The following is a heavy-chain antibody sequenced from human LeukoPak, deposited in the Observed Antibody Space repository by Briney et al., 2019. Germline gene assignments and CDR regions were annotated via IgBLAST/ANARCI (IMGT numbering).Heavy chain of an antibody. V-gene: IGHV4-59*01. J-gene: IGHJ5*02. CDR3: ARGGYDYVSGSYRLLPWFDP. Sequence: SETLSLTCTVSGGSISSYYWSWIRQPPGKGLEWIEYIYYSGSTNYNPSLKSRVTISVDTSKNQFSLKLSSVTAADTAVYYCARGGYDYVSGSYRLLPWFDPWGQGTLVTVSS. D-gene: IGHD3-16*02. CDR2: IYYSGST. CDR1: GGSISSYY.